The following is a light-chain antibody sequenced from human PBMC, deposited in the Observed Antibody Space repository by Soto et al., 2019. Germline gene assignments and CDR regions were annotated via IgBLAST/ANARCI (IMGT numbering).Light chain of an antibody. CDR3: QQSYNTPRT. V-gene: IGKV1-39*01. CDR2: GAS. Sequence: DIQMTQAPSSLSASVVYRVTITCRASQSISRNLNWYQQKPGTAPKLLMFGASTLQSGVPSRFSGSGSGTDFTLTITSLQPEDFATYYCQQSYNTPRTFGQGTKVDI. J-gene: IGKJ1*01. CDR1: QSISRN.